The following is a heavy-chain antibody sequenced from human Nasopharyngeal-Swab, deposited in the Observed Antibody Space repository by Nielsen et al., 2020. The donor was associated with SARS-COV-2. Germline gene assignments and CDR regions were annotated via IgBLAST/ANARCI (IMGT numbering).Heavy chain of an antibody. Sequence: GESLKISCAASGFTFSSYWMHWVRQAPGKGLVWVSRINSDGSSTSYADSVKGRFTISRDNSKNTLYLQMNSLRAEDTAVYYCARTGTTFDYWGQGTLVTVSS. D-gene: IGHD1-1*01. CDR3: ARTGTTFDY. CDR1: GFTFSSYW. J-gene: IGHJ4*02. CDR2: INSDGSST. V-gene: IGHV3-74*01.